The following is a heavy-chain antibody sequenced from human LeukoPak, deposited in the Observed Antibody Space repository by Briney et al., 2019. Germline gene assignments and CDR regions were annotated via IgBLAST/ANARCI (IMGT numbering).Heavy chain of an antibody. Sequence: ASVKVSCKASGYTFTSYYMHWVRQAPGQGLEWMGIINPSAGSTSYAQKFQGRVTMTIDTSTSTAYMELRSLRSDDTAVYYCAREVGYCSSTSCRGYYFDYWGQGTLVTVSS. CDR2: INPSAGST. V-gene: IGHV1-46*01. CDR1: GYTFTSYY. J-gene: IGHJ4*02. CDR3: AREVGYCSSTSCRGYYFDY. D-gene: IGHD2-2*01.